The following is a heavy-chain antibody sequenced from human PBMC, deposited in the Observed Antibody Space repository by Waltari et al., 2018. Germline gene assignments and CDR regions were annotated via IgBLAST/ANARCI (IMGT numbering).Heavy chain of an antibody. CDR2: IDHSGGT. Sequence: CAVYGGSFGAYYWSWIRQPPGKGLEWIGQIDHSGGTRYTPSLKSRVTVSLDTSKNQFSLKLSSVTAADTAVYYCASHCSGGTCYHGFDIWGQGTMVTVSS. J-gene: IGHJ3*02. V-gene: IGHV4-34*01. D-gene: IGHD2-15*01. CDR1: GGSFGAYY. CDR3: ASHCSGGTCYHGFDI.